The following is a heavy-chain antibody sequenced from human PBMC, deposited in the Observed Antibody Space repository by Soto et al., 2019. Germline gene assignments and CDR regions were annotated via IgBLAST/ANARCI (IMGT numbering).Heavy chain of an antibody. J-gene: IGHJ6*02. CDR3: AKAQPFSWFGELLDYYYYYGMDV. CDR1: GFTFSSYG. D-gene: IGHD3-10*01. CDR2: ISYDGSNK. V-gene: IGHV3-30*18. Sequence: GGSLRLSCAASGFTFSSYGMHWVRQAPGKGLEWVAVISYDGSNKYYADSVKGRFTISRDNSKNTLYLQMNSLRAEDTAVYYCAKAQPFSWFGELLDYYYYYGMDVWGQGTTVTVSS.